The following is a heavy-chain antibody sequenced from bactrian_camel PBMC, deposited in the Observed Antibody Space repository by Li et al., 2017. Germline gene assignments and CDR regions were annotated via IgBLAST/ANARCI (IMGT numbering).Heavy chain of an antibody. CDR3: ECRSLGY. CDR2: IRRSGGET. CDR1: GHSRGSNC. V-gene: IGHV3S55*01. J-gene: IGHJ4*01. D-gene: IGHD1*01. Sequence: HVQLVESGGGSVQAGGSLRLSCVVSGHSRGSNCVGWYRLPPGRAPAEREGIAAIRRSGGETWYAGSVKGRFTISQDKTQNNVYLQMNGLKPEDTGMYYCECRSLGYWGQGTQVTVS.